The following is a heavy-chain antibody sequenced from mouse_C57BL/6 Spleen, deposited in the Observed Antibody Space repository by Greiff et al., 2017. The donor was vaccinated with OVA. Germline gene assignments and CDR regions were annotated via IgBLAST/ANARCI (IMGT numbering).Heavy chain of an antibody. V-gene: IGHV1-39*01. CDR2: INPNYGTT. CDR3: ARGYSNYVSMAY. D-gene: IGHD2-5*01. CDR1: GYSFTDYN. J-gene: IGHJ3*01. Sequence: VKLQQSGPELVKPGASVKISCKASGYSFTDYNMNWVKQSHGKSLEWIGVINPNYGTTSYNQKFKGKATLTVEQSSSTSYMLLYRLTSEDSTVYDGARGYSNYVSMAYWGQGTLVTVSA.